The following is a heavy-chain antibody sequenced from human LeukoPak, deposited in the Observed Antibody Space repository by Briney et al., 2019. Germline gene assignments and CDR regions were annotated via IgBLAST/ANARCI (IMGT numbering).Heavy chain of an antibody. D-gene: IGHD5-18*01. CDR2: IIPIFGTA. Sequence: ASVKVSCKASGGTFSSYAISWVRQAPGQGLEWMGGIIPIFGTANYAQKFQGRVTITADKSTSTAYMELSSLRSEDTAVYYCARRAPGYSYEAPTFDYWGQGTLVTVSS. J-gene: IGHJ4*02. CDR3: ARRAPGYSYEAPTFDY. V-gene: IGHV1-69*06. CDR1: GGTFSSYA.